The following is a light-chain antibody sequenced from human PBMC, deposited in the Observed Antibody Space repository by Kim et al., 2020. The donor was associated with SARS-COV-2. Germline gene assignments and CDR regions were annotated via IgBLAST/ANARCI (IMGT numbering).Light chain of an antibody. CDR2: GAS. CDR3: QKYDNWPRT. CDR1: QSVSSN. Sequence: EIVMTQSPATLSVSPGERATLSCRASQSVSSNLAWYQQKPGQAPRLLFYGASTRATGVPARFSGSGSGTEFTLTISSLQSEDFAVYYCQKYDNWPRTFGQGTKVDIK. V-gene: IGKV3-15*01. J-gene: IGKJ1*01.